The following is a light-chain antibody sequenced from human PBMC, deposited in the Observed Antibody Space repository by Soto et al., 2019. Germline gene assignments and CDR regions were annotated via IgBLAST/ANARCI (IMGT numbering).Light chain of an antibody. J-gene: IGLJ1*01. CDR3: GSYASSSTLYD. CDR1: SSDVGGYNY. V-gene: IGLV2-14*01. Sequence: QSALTQPASVSGSPGQSITISCTGTSSDVGGYNYVSWYQQHSGKAPKLMIYDVSNRPSGVSNRFSGSKSGNTASLTISGLQAEDEADYYCGSYASSSTLYDFGTGTKLTVL. CDR2: DVS.